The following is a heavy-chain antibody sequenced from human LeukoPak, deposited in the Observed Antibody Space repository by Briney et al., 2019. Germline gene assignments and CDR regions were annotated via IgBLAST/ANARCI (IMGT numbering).Heavy chain of an antibody. J-gene: IGHJ4*02. Sequence: GSLRLSCAASGFTFSSNYMSWVRQAPGKGLEWVSVIYSGGSTYYADSVTGRFTISRDNSKNTLYLQMNSLRAEDTAVYYCARSSRPNYFDYWGQGTLVTVSS. CDR1: GFTFSSNY. CDR3: ARSSRPNYFDY. CDR2: IYSGGST. D-gene: IGHD2-2*01. V-gene: IGHV3-53*01.